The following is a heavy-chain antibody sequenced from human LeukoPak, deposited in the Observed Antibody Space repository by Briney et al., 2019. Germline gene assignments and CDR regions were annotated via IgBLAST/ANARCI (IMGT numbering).Heavy chain of an antibody. Sequence: SETLSLTCTVSGGSFSGYYWSWIRQPPGKGLEWIGCIYYSGSTNYNPSLKSRVTISIDTSKSQFSLTLSSVTAADTAVYYCARNDYGDYHWFDPWGQGTLVTVSS. V-gene: IGHV4-59*01. D-gene: IGHD4-17*01. CDR1: GGSFSGYY. J-gene: IGHJ5*02. CDR3: ARNDYGDYHWFDP. CDR2: IYYSGST.